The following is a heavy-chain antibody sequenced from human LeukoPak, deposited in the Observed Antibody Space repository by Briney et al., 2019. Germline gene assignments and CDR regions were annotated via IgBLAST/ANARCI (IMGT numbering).Heavy chain of an antibody. D-gene: IGHD6-19*01. CDR2: IYYSGST. CDR3: ARDGEAAVAGPRGFDY. V-gene: IGHV4-59*12. J-gene: IGHJ4*02. CDR1: GGSISSYY. Sequence: SETLSLTCTVSGGSISSYYWSWIRQPPGKGLEWIGYIYYSGSTNYNPSLKSRVTISVDTSKNQFSLKLSSVTAADTAVYYCARDGEAAVAGPRGFDYWGQGTLVTVSS.